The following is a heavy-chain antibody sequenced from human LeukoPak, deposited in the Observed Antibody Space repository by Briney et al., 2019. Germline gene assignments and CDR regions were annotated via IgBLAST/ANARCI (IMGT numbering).Heavy chain of an antibody. CDR2: ISSSSSYI. V-gene: IGHV3-21*01. J-gene: IGHJ6*03. CDR3: ARDPLTLYNYYMDV. D-gene: IGHD3-9*01. CDR1: GFTFSSYS. Sequence: GGSLRLSCAASGFTFSSYSMNWVRQAPGKGLEWVSSISSSSSYIYYADSVKGRFTTSRDNAKNSLYLQVNSLRAEDTAVYYCARDPLTLYNYYMDVWGKGTTVTVSS.